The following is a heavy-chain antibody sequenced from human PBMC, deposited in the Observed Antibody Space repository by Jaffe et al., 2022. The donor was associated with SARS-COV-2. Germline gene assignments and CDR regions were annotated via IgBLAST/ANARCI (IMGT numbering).Heavy chain of an antibody. Sequence: QVQLVQSGAEVKKPGASVKVSCKASGYTFTSYDINWVRQATGQGLEWMGWMNPNSGNTGYAQKFQGRVTMTRNTSISTAYMELSSLRSEDTAVYYCARTLRIATYYYDSSGYYAWYYYGMDVWGQGTTVTVSS. D-gene: IGHD3-22*01. V-gene: IGHV1-8*01. J-gene: IGHJ6*02. CDR2: MNPNSGNT. CDR1: GYTFTSYD. CDR3: ARTLRIATYYYDSSGYYAWYYYGMDV.